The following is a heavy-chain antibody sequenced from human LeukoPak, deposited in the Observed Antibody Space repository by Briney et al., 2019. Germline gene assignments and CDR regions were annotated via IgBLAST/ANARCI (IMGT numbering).Heavy chain of an antibody. CDR2: IYYSGST. Sequence: PSETLSLACTVSGGSISSYYWSWIRQPPGKGLEWIGYIYYSGSTNYNPSLKSRVTISVDTSKNQFSLKLSSVTAADTAVYYCARKNPAVEMATTDYFDYWGQGTLVTVSS. J-gene: IGHJ4*02. CDR3: ARKNPAVEMATTDYFDY. D-gene: IGHD5-24*01. CDR1: GGSISSYY. V-gene: IGHV4-59*12.